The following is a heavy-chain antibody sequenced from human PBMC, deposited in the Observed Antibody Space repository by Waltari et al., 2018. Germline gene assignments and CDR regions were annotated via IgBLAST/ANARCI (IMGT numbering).Heavy chain of an antibody. V-gene: IGHV4-4*07. CDR1: GVFSGTYH. CDR2: IYTSGTT. CDR3: ARGLYYYDSSGYPVLGAFDI. Sequence: QVQLQESGPRLVKSSETLSLTCSVAGVFSGTYHWNWIRLPAGKGLEWSGRIYTSGTTNYNPSLKSRVTMSVDTSRNQFSLKLTSVTAADTAVYFCARGLYYYDSSGYPVLGAFDIWGHGTMVTVSS. J-gene: IGHJ3*02. D-gene: IGHD3-22*01.